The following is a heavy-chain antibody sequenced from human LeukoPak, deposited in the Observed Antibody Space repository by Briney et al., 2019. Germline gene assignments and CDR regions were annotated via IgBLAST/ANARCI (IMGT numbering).Heavy chain of an antibody. V-gene: IGHV3-66*01. D-gene: IGHD3-10*01. Sequence: KPGGSLRLSCAASGFTVSSNYMSWVRQAPGKGLEWVSVIYSGGSTYYADSVKGRFTISRDNSKNTLYLQMNSLRAEDTAVYYCAREKNYYGSGSDFDYWGQGTLVTVSS. J-gene: IGHJ4*02. CDR1: GFTVSSNY. CDR3: AREKNYYGSGSDFDY. CDR2: IYSGGST.